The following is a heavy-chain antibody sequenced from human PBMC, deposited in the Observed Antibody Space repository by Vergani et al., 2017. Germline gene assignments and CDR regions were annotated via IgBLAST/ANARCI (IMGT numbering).Heavy chain of an antibody. V-gene: IGHV2-70*12. D-gene: IGHD3-9*01. J-gene: IGHJ3*01. CDR3: VHRLGYFDWDGAFDV. Sequence: QVTLRESGPALVKPTQTLTLTCAFSGFSLKTSGMCVSWLRQPPGKALEWLALIDWEDDKEYSLSLKSRLTISKDTSKNQVVLTMTNMDPVDTATYYCVHRLGYFDWDGAFDVWGPGTMVTVSS. CDR2: IDWEDDK. CDR1: GFSLKTSGMC.